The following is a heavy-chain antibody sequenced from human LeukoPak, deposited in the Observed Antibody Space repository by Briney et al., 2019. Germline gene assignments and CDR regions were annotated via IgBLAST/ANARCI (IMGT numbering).Heavy chain of an antibody. CDR3: ARGYRCSSTSCYALGY. V-gene: IGHV1-69*01. CDR1: GGTFSSYA. D-gene: IGHD2-2*01. Sequence: ASVKVSFKASGGTFSSYAISWVRQAPGQGLEWMGGIIPIFGTANYAQKFQGRVTITADESTSTAYMELSSLRSEDTAVYYCARGYRCSSTSCYALGYWGQGTLVTVSS. CDR2: IIPIFGTA. J-gene: IGHJ4*02.